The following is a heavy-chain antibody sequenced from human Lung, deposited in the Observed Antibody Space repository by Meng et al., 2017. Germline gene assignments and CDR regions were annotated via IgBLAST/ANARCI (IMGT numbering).Heavy chain of an antibody. Sequence: QVQLVQSGAEVKKPGARVKASCKASGYTFTSYAMHWVRQAPGQSLEWMGWITPGSGNTKYSQKFQGRLTITTDTSASTAYMELSTLRSEDTAVYYCARDFTSGSSGDPWGQGTLVTVSS. V-gene: IGHV1-3*01. CDR3: ARDFTSGSSGDP. J-gene: IGHJ5*02. D-gene: IGHD6-19*01. CDR2: ITPGSGNT. CDR1: GYTFTSYA.